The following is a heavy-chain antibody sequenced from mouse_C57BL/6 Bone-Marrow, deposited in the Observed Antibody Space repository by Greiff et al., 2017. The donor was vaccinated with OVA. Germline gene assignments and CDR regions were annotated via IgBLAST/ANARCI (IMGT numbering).Heavy chain of an antibody. Sequence: EVKLEESGEGLVKPGGSLKLSCAASGFPFSSYAMSWVRQTPKKRLGWVAYISSGGDYIYYADTVKGGFTISRDNARNTLYLQMSSLKSEDTARYYCTRLLDAMDYWGQGTSVTGSS. V-gene: IGHV5-9-1*02. CDR1: GFPFSSYA. J-gene: IGHJ4*01. CDR2: ISSGGDYI. D-gene: IGHD2-1*01. CDR3: TRLLDAMDY.